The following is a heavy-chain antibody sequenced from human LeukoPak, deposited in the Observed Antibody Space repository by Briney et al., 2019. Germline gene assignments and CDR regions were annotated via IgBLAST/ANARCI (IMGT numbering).Heavy chain of an antibody. J-gene: IGHJ4*02. D-gene: IGHD2-15*01. CDR2: ISGSGGGT. CDR3: AKVGCSGGSCYSYFDY. Sequence: GGSLRLSCATSGFTFSSSAMSWVRQAPGKGLAWVSTISGSGGGTYYADSVKGRFTISRDNSKNTLYLQMNSLRAEDTAVYFCAKVGCSGGSCYSYFDYWGQGTLVTVSS. V-gene: IGHV3-23*01. CDR1: GFTFSSSA.